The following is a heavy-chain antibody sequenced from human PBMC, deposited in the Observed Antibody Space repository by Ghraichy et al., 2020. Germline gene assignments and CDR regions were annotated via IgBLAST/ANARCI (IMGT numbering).Heavy chain of an antibody. J-gene: IGHJ6*02. V-gene: IGHV5-51*01. CDR1: GFVFTTYW. CDR3: GRQWQPRDGLDV. D-gene: IGHD5-24*01. Sequence: GESLNISCKAAGFVFTTYWIAWMRQMPGKGLEWVGIIYPGDSDTKYSPSFQGHVTISTDNSITTAYLQWSSLEAPDTAIYFCGRQWQPRDGLDVWGQGTTVTV. CDR2: IYPGDSDT.